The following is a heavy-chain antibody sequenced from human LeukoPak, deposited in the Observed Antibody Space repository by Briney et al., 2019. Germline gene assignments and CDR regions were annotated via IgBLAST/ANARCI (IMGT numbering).Heavy chain of an antibody. CDR3: ARHLPEGSRFRHGAFDI. V-gene: IGHV4-4*07. Sequence: SETLSLTCTVSGGSISSYYWSWIRQPAGKGLEWIGRIYTSGSTNYNPSLKSRVTMSVDTSKNQFSLKLSSVTAADTAVYYCARHLPEGSRFRHGAFDIWGQGTMVTVSS. CDR2: IYTSGST. D-gene: IGHD6-13*01. J-gene: IGHJ3*02. CDR1: GGSISSYY.